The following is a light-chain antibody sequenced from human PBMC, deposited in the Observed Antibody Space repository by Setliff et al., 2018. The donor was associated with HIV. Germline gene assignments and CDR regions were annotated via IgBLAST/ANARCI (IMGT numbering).Light chain of an antibody. J-gene: IGLJ2*01. CDR1: SNDVGRYNP. CDR2: DVN. V-gene: IGLV2-23*02. CDR3: CSYAGSSAPVV. Sequence: QSALTQPASVSGSPGQAITISCTGTSNDVGRYNPVSWYQQYPGEAPKVIIYDVNKRPSGVSNRFSGSKSGNTASLTISGLQAEDEADFYCCSYAGSSAPVVFGGGTKSPS.